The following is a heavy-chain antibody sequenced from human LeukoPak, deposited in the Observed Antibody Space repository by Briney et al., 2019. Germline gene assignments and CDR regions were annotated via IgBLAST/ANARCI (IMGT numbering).Heavy chain of an antibody. D-gene: IGHD2-15*01. CDR1: GYTFTGYY. CDR2: INPNSGDT. J-gene: IGHJ4*02. V-gene: IGHV1-2*06. CDR3: ARDQVARDIVVVLTATGTIDY. Sequence: GASVKVSCKASGYTFTGYYLHWVRQAPGQGLEWMGRINPNSGDTTYAQKFQGRVTMTRDTSISAAYMELSSLRSDDTAVYYCARDQVARDIVVVLTATGTIDYWGQGTLVTVSS.